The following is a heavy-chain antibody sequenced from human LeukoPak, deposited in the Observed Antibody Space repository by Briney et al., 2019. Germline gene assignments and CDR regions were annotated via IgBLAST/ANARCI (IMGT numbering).Heavy chain of an antibody. CDR3: ARELLWFGAYAGHAFDI. D-gene: IGHD3-10*01. CDR1: GASVRGYY. CDR2: IHYTGNT. Sequence: SETLSLTCTVSGASVRGYYWSWIRQPPGKGLEWIGYIHYTGNTDYNPSLTSRVTMSVDTSKNQFSLKLSSVTAADTAVYYCARELLWFGAYAGHAFDIWGQGTMVTVSS. J-gene: IGHJ3*02. V-gene: IGHV4-59*02.